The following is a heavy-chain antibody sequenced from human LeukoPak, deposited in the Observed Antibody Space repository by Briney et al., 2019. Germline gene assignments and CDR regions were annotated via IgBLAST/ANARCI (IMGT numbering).Heavy chain of an antibody. CDR3: ARGLWDQSLWFGESYNWFDP. Sequence: ASVKVSCKASGYTFTSYYMHWVRQAPGQGLEWMGIINPSGGSTSYAQKFQGRVTMTRDTSTSTVYMELSSLRSEDTAVYYCARGLWDQSLWFGESYNWFDPWGRGTLVTVSS. V-gene: IGHV1-46*01. CDR2: INPSGGST. CDR1: GYTFTSYY. J-gene: IGHJ5*02. D-gene: IGHD3-10*01.